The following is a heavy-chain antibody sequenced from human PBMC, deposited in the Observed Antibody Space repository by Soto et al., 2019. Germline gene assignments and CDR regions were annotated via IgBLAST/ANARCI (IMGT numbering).Heavy chain of an antibody. V-gene: IGHV4-59*08. D-gene: IGHD6-19*01. Sequence: QVQLQESGPGLVKPSETLSLTCTVSGGSISSYYWSWIRQPPGKGLEWIGYIYYSGSTNYNPSLKSRVTISVDTSKNQFSLKLSSVTAADTAVYYCARQGGQWLDIADYWGQGTLVTVSS. J-gene: IGHJ4*02. CDR2: IYYSGST. CDR1: GGSISSYY. CDR3: ARQGGQWLDIADY.